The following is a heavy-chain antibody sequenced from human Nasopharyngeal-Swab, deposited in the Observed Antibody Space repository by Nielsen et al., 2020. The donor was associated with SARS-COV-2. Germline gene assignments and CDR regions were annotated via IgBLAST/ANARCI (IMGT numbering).Heavy chain of an antibody. J-gene: IGHJ3*02. CDR3: TGREIVVVTTGAFDI. CDR2: IRSKAYGGTT. D-gene: IGHD3-22*01. CDR1: GFTFGDYA. Sequence: GGSLRLSCTASGFTFGDYAMSWVRQAPGKGLEWVGFIRSKAYGGTTEYAASVKGRFTISRDDSKSIAYLQMYSLKTEDTAVYYCTGREIVVVTTGAFDIWGQGTMVTVSS. V-gene: IGHV3-49*04.